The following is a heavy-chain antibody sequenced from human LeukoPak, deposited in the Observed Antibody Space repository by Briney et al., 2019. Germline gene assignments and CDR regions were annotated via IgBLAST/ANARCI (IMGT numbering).Heavy chain of an antibody. CDR2: IYYSGST. V-gene: IGHV4-59*01. CDR3: ARAGLWFGEFRGPQFDY. J-gene: IGHJ4*02. CDR1: GGSISSYY. D-gene: IGHD3-10*01. Sequence: PSETLSLTCTVSGGSISSYYWSWIRQPPGKGLEWIGYIYYSGSTNYNPSLKSRVTISVDTSKNQFSLKLSSVTAADTAVYYCARAGLWFGEFRGPQFDYWGQGTLVTVSS.